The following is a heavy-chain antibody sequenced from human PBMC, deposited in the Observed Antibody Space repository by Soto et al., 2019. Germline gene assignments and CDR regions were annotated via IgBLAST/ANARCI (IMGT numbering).Heavy chain of an antibody. J-gene: IGHJ4*02. V-gene: IGHV4-34*01. Sequence: QVQLQQWGAGLLKPSETLSLTCAVYGGSFSGYYWSWIRQPPGKGLEWIGEINHSGSTNYNPSLKSRVTISVDTSKNQFSLKLSSVTAADTAVYYCARVRRSGYGSKRSGIFDYWGQGTLVTVSS. D-gene: IGHD5-12*01. CDR1: GGSFSGYY. CDR3: ARVRRSGYGSKRSGIFDY. CDR2: INHSGST.